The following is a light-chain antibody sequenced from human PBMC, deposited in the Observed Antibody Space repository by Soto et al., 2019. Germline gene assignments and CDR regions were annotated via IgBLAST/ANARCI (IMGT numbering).Light chain of an antibody. CDR1: QSIXSY. V-gene: IGKV1-39*01. J-gene: IGKJ5*01. CDR2: AAS. Sequence: DIQLTQFPSWLSASVGDRLTIACRASQSIXSYFNWYQQKPGKAPKFMXYAASSWQSGVPSRLSGSGSGTDFTLTISSLQPEYFATYYCQQSYSTPRTFGQGTRLEI. CDR3: QQSYSTPRT.